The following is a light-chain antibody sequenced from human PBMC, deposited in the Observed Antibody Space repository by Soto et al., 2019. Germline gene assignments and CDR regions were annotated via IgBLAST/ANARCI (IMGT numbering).Light chain of an antibody. V-gene: IGLV2-23*02. CDR1: SSDVGSYNL. J-gene: IGLJ1*01. CDR2: EVS. Sequence: QSALTQPASVSGSPGQSITISCTGTSSDVGSYNLVSWYQQHPGKAPKLMIYEVSKRPSGVSNRFSGSKSGNTASLTISGLQAEDEAEYYCCSYAGSIPYGFGTGTKLPS. CDR3: CSYAGSIPYG.